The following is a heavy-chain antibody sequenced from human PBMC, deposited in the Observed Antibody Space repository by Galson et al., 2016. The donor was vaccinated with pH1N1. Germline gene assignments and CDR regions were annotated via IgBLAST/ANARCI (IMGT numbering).Heavy chain of an antibody. CDR3: VKTGGLGGRDYFDT. D-gene: IGHD3-16*01. CDR2: FSSNSGAI. Sequence: SLRLSCAASGFSFDDFAMHWVRPVPGKGLEWVSGFSSNSGAIGYADSVKGRFTISRDNAQSSMYLQMNSLRPEDTAVYYCVKTGGLGGRDYFDTWGQGTLVTVSS. V-gene: IGHV3-9*01. J-gene: IGHJ4*02. CDR1: GFSFDDFA.